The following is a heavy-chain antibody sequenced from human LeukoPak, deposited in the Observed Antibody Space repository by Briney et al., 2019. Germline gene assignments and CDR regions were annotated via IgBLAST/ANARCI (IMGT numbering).Heavy chain of an antibody. Sequence: SVKVSCRASGGTFSSYAISWVRQAPGQGLEWMGGIIPVFGTANYAQKFQGRVTITADESTSTAYMELSSLRSEDTAVYYCAREGGYDSFDYWGQGTLVTVSS. V-gene: IGHV1-69*13. CDR2: IIPVFGTA. CDR1: GGTFSSYA. CDR3: AREGGYDSFDY. J-gene: IGHJ4*02. D-gene: IGHD5-12*01.